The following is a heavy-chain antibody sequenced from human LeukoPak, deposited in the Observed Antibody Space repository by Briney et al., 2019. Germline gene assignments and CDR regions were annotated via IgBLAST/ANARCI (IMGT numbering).Heavy chain of an antibody. CDR1: GFTFSSYG. V-gene: IGHV3-33*06. Sequence: TGGSLRLSCAASGFTFSSYGMHWVRQAPGKGLEWVAVIWYDGSNKYYADSVKGRFTIPRDNSKNTLYLQMNSLRAEDTAVYYCAKDRAGATFFDYSGQGTLVTVSS. CDR3: AKDRAGATFFDY. D-gene: IGHD1-26*01. J-gene: IGHJ4*02. CDR2: IWYDGSNK.